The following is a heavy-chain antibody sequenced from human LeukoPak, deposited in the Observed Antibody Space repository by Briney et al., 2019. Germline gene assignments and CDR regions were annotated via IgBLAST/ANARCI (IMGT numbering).Heavy chain of an antibody. J-gene: IGHJ4*02. CDR3: AKKAPGIHPFDS. D-gene: IGHD6-13*01. CDR2: VGTDSDR. Sequence: PGGSLRLSCAASGFTFRTSAFSWVRQSPGRGLEWVSSVGTDSDRYYADSVKGRFTISKDNSKNTVYQQMTGLRADDTAVYYCAKKAPGIHPFDSWGQGTLVTVSP. CDR1: GFTFRTSA. V-gene: IGHV3-23*01.